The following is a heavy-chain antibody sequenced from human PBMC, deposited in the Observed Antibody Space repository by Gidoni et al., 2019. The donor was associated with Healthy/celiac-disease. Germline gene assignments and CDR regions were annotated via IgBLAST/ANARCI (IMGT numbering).Heavy chain of an antibody. V-gene: IGHV3-23*01. CDR2: ISGSCGST. J-gene: IGHJ6*03. CDR1: GCSFSWYG. Sequence: EVQLFESGGGLVQPGGSLSISCAASGCSFSWYGMSWVRQAPGKGLGWVSAISGSCGSTYYADSVKGRFTISRDNSKNTLYLQMNSLRAEDTAVYYCAKGVDYGDYEAYYYYYMDVWGKGTTVTVSS. CDR3: AKGVDYGDYEAYYYYYMDV. D-gene: IGHD4-17*01.